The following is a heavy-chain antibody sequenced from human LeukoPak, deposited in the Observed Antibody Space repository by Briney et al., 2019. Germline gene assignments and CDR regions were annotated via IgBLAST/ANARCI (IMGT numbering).Heavy chain of an antibody. D-gene: IGHD5-18*01. CDR3: ASCRYSHSYGY. V-gene: IGHV4-34*01. J-gene: IGHJ4*02. CDR1: GGSFSGYY. Sequence: PSETLSLTCAVYGGSFSGYYWSWIRQPPGKGLEWIGEINHSGSTNYNPSLKSRVTISVDTSKNQFSLKLSSVTAADTAVYYCASCRYSHSYGYWGQGTLVTVSS. CDR2: INHSGST.